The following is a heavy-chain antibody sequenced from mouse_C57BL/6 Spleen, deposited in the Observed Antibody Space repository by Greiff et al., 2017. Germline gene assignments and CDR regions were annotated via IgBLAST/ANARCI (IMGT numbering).Heavy chain of an antibody. Sequence: QVQLQQSGAELVRPGASVTLSCKASGYTFTDYDMHWVKQTPVPGLEWIGAIDPETGGTAYNQKFKGKAILTADKSSSTAYMELRSLTSEDSDVYYCTRWGTTVVATYYCDYWGQGTTLTVSS. CDR1: GYTFTDYD. CDR2: IDPETGGT. V-gene: IGHV1-15*01. CDR3: TRWGTTVVATYYCDY. J-gene: IGHJ2*01. D-gene: IGHD1-1*01.